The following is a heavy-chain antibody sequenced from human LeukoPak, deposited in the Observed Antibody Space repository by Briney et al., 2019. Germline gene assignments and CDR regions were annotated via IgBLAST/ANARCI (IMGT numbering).Heavy chain of an antibody. J-gene: IGHJ6*03. CDR1: GGSFSGYY. D-gene: IGHD5-12*01. V-gene: IGHV4-34*01. Sequence: SETLSLTXAVYGGSFSGYYWSWIRQPPGKGLEWIGEINHSGSTNYNPSLKSRVTISVDTSKNQFSLKLSSVTAADTAVYYCAREWRIRDYYYYMDVWGKGTTVTVSS. CDR3: AREWRIRDYYYYMDV. CDR2: INHSGST.